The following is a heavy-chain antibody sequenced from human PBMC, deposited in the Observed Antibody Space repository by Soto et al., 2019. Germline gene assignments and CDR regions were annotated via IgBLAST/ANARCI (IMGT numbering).Heavy chain of an antibody. CDR3: ARRGITMVRGGQMNWFDP. Sequence: SETLSLTCTVSGGSISSGGYYWSWIRQHPGKGLEWIGYIYYSGSTYYNPSLKSRVTISVDTSKNQFSLKLSSVTAADTAVYYCARRGITMVRGGQMNWFDPWGQGTLVTVPQ. D-gene: IGHD3-10*01. CDR1: GGSISSGGYY. J-gene: IGHJ5*02. CDR2: IYYSGST. V-gene: IGHV4-31*03.